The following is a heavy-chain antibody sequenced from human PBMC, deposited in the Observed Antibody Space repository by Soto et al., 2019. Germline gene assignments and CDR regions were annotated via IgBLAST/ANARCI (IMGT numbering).Heavy chain of an antibody. CDR1: GYTFTSYG. CDR2: ISAYNGNT. D-gene: IGHD3-22*01. V-gene: IGHV1-18*01. CDR3: AREYYYDSSGRFDY. Sequence: QVQLVQTGAEVKKPGASVKVSCKASGYTFTSYGISWVRQAPGQGLEWMGGISAYNGNTNDAQKLQGRVTMTTDTSTSTAYMELRSLRSDDTAVYYCAREYYYDSSGRFDYWGQGTLVTVSS. J-gene: IGHJ4*02.